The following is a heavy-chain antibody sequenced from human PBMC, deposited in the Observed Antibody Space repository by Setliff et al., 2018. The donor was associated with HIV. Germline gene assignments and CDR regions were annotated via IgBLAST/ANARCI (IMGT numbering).Heavy chain of an antibody. D-gene: IGHD3-10*01. CDR3: ARGVRGVIIDWYYFDY. J-gene: IGHJ4*02. CDR1: GGSISSYY. Sequence: PSENLSLTCTVSGGSISSYYWSWIRQPSGKGLEWLGYIYYSGSTNYNPSLKSRGTIAVDTSKNQFSLKLSSVTAADTAVYYCARGVRGVIIDWYYFDYWGQGTLVTVSS. CDR2: IYYSGST. V-gene: IGHV4-59*01.